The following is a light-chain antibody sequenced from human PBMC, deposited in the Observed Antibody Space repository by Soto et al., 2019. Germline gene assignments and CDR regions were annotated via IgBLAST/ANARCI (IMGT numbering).Light chain of an antibody. CDR3: QQRSNWPPT. Sequence: EIVLTQSPVTLSLSPVERSTLSCRASQRISSSSLAWYQQKPGQAPRLLIYDASNRATGIPERFSGSGSGTDFTLTISSLEPEDFAVYYCQQRSNWPPTFGGGTKWIS. V-gene: IGKV3D-20*02. CDR1: QRISSSS. CDR2: DAS. J-gene: IGKJ4*01.